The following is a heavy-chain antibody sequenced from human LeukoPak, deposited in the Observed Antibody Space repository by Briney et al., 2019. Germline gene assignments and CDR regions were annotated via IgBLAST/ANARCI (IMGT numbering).Heavy chain of an antibody. CDR3: ASEGSEYPLDY. V-gene: IGHV3-48*03. J-gene: IGHJ4*02. CDR2: ISSSGSTI. CDR1: GFTFSSYE. D-gene: IGHD1-26*01. Sequence: GGTLRLSCAASGFTFSSYEMNWVRQAPGKGLEWVSYISSSGSTIYYADSVKGRFTISRDNAKNSLYLQMNSLRAEDTAVYYCASEGSEYPLDYWGQGTLVTVSS.